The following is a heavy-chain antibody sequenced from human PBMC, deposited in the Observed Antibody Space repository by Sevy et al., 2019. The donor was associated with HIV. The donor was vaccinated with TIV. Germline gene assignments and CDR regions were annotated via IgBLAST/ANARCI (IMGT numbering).Heavy chain of an antibody. Sequence: GGSLRLSCAASGFTFSNYYMSWIRQAPGKGLEWVSYISSSSRYTNYADSVKGRFTISRDNAKNSLYLQMNSLRAEDTAVYYCARNDAVAGPDYCDSWGQGNLVTVSS. CDR1: GFTFSNYY. V-gene: IGHV3-11*06. CDR3: ARNDAVAGPDYCDS. D-gene: IGHD6-13*01. J-gene: IGHJ4*02. CDR2: ISSSSRYT.